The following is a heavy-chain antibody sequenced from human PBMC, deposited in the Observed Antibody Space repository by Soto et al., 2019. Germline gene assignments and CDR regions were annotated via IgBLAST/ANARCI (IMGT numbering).Heavy chain of an antibody. D-gene: IGHD6-19*01. Sequence: QVQLVQSGAEVKKPGASVKVSCKASGYTFTGYYMHWVRQAPGQGLEWMGWINPNSGGTNYAQKVQGSVTMTRDTSISTAYMEMSRLSYDATYVYYCARGYSSGGYCGDYWGQGTLVTVSS. J-gene: IGHJ4*02. CDR2: INPNSGGT. CDR1: GYTFTGYY. CDR3: ARGYSSGGYCGDY. V-gene: IGHV1-2*02.